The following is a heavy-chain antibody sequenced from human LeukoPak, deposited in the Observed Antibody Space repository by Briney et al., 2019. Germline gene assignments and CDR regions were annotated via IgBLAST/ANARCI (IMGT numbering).Heavy chain of an antibody. J-gene: IGHJ4*02. V-gene: IGHV4-61*03. CDR1: GGSVSSSSYY. Sequence: SETLSLTCTVSGGSVSSSSYYWSWIRQPPGKGLEWIGYIDYSGSTNYNPSLKSRVTISVDTSKNHFSLKLGYVTAADTAVYYCARDRIREFDYWGQGTLVTVSS. CDR3: ARDRIREFDY. CDR2: IDYSGST. D-gene: IGHD3-10*01.